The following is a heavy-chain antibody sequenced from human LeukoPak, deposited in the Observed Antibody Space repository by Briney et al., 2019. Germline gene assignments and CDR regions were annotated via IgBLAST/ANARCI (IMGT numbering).Heavy chain of an antibody. CDR2: VDPEDGET. D-gene: IGHD5-18*01. V-gene: IGHV1-69-2*01. J-gene: IGHJ6*03. CDR3: ATGIASYGYYYYYYMDV. CDR1: GYTFTDYY. Sequence: ASVKVSCKVSGYTFTDYYMHWVQQAPGKGLEWMGLVDPEDGETIYAEKFQGRVTITADTSTDTANMELSSLRSEDTAVYYCATGIASYGYYYYYYMDVWGKGTTVTVSS.